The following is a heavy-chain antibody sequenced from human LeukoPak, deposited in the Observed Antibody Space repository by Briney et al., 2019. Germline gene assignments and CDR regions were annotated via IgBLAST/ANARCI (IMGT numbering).Heavy chain of an antibody. CDR3: ARGKTSQNIVTRKTYNWFDP. D-gene: IGHD2/OR15-2a*01. CDR2: ISSSSDYI. J-gene: IGHJ5*02. CDR1: GFNFDDYN. V-gene: IGHV3-21*01. Sequence: GGSLRLSCTASGFNFDDYNMSWFRQAPGKGLEWVSSISSSSDYIYYADSVKCRFTISRDDAKNSLYLQMKSLRAEDTAVYYCARGKTSQNIVTRKTYNWFDPWGQGTLVTVSS.